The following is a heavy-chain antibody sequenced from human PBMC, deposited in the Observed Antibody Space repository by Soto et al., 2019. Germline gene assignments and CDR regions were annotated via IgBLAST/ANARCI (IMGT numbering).Heavy chain of an antibody. V-gene: IGHV4-4*02. CDR3: ETLPPRIVVALLRIPT. CDR1: GGSISITKW. CDR2: IYNRGST. J-gene: IGHJ5*02. D-gene: IGHD2-21*01. Sequence: PSETLSLTFVVSGGSISITKWCTWVRQPPGKGLEWIGEIYNRGSTKLRKSIRGRATISVDKSNNQFSLRLRYVTAEDTEVYYCETLPPRIVVALLRIPTWGQGILVTVSS.